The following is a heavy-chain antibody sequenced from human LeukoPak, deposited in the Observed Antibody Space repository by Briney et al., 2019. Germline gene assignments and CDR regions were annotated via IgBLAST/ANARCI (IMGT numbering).Heavy chain of an antibody. J-gene: IGHJ4*02. CDR1: GGSISSGGYS. D-gene: IGHD3-3*01. CDR2: IYHSGST. CDR3: ARGVFGVVVGLDY. V-gene: IGHV4-30-2*01. Sequence: SETLSLTCAVSGGSISSGGYSWSWIRQPPGKGLEWIGYIYHSGSTYYNPSLKSRVTISVDRSKNQFSLKLSSVTAADTAVYYCARGVFGVVVGLDYWGQGTLVTVSS.